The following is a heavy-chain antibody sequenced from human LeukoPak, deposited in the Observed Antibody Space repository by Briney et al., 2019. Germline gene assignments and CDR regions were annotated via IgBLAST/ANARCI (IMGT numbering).Heavy chain of an antibody. J-gene: IGHJ5*02. Sequence: GGSLRLSCAASGFTFSTYGMHWVRQVPGKGLEWVSSISNDGNYIYYADSVKGRFTISRDNAKNSLYLQMNSLRVEDSAMYYCANHFACGSTSCPPFDPWGQGTLVTVSS. CDR1: GFTFSTYG. V-gene: IGHV3-21*01. D-gene: IGHD2-2*01. CDR2: ISNDGNYI. CDR3: ANHFACGSTSCPPFDP.